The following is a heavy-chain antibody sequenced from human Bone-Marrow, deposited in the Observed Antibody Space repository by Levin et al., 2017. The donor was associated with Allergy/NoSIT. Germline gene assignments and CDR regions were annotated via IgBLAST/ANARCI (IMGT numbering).Heavy chain of an antibody. J-gene: IGHJ6*02. Sequence: ASVKVSCKASGGTFSGLSLSWVRQAPRQGLEWLGGIIPMFGTTKYAQSFQGRVTITADTSTSIAYMELTSLRSEDTAVYYCARGRFAESSSLTSYYGMDVWGQGTTVTVS. CDR2: IIPMFGTT. D-gene: IGHD6-13*01. V-gene: IGHV1-69*06. CDR1: GGTFSGLS. CDR3: ARGRFAESSSLTSYYGMDV.